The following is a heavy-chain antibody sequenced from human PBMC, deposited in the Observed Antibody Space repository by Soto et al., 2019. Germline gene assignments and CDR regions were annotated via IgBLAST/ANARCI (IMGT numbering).Heavy chain of an antibody. CDR2: IQYSGYS. CDR3: ARHGFGPLHGLVEV. Sequence: QVQLQESGPGLVKPSETLSLTCTVSGGSIANYYCSWFRQPPGKGLEWIGHIQYSGYSAYNLSLMTRVPMSLDTSKPQLSLMPESATATDTAVYYCARHGFGPLHGLVEVWGQGTTVIVSS. J-gene: IGHJ6*02. D-gene: IGHD3-10*01. CDR1: GGSIANYY. V-gene: IGHV4-59*08.